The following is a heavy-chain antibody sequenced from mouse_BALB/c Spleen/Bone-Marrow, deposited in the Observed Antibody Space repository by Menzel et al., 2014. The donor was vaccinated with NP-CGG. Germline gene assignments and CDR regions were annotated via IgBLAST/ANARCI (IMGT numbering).Heavy chain of an antibody. Sequence: VQLKDSGPSLVKPSQTLSLTCSVTGDSITSGYWNWIRKFPGNKLVYMGYISYSGSTYYNPSLKSRISITRDTSKNXFYLQLNSVTTEDTATYYCATYDGTPFDYWGQGTTLTVSS. CDR2: ISYSGST. CDR3: ATYDGTPFDY. V-gene: IGHV3-8*02. D-gene: IGHD2-1*01. J-gene: IGHJ2*01. CDR1: GDSITSGY.